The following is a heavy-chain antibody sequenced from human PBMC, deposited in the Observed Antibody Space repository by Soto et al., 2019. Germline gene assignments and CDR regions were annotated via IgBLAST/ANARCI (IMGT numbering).Heavy chain of an antibody. CDR3: ARVTGLVRGERTKYYFDY. CDR2: IYYSGST. CDR1: GGSISSSSYY. J-gene: IGHJ4*02. V-gene: IGHV4-39*01. D-gene: IGHD3-10*01. Sequence: QLQLQESGPGLVKPSETLSLTCTVSGGSISSSSYYWGWIRQPPGKGLEWIGSIYYSGSTYYNPSLKSRVTISVDTSKNQFSLKLSSVTAADTAVYYCARVTGLVRGERTKYYFDYWGQGTLVTGSS.